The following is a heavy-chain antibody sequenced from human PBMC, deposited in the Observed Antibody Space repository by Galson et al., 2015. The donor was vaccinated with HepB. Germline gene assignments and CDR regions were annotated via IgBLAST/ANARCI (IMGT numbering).Heavy chain of an antibody. CDR1: GFTFNNYA. J-gene: IGHJ5*02. V-gene: IGHV3-23*01. CDR2: ISGGGGYT. Sequence: SLRLSCAASGFTFNNYAMSWVRQAPGKGLEWVSAISGGGGYTFYADSVKGRFSISRDNSKNTLYLQLNNLRAEDTAVYYCARGRYCGGGSCSEFGGWFDPWGQGTLVTVSS. CDR3: ARGRYCGGGSCSEFGGWFDP. D-gene: IGHD2-15*01.